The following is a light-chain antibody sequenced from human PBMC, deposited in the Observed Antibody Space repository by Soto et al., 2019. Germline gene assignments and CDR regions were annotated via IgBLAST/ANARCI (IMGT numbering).Light chain of an antibody. V-gene: IGKV3-15*01. CDR2: GAY. Sequence: EIVMTQSPATLSVSPGERATLSCRASQSISSDVAWYQQKPGQAPRLLIYGAYTRATGIPARLSGSGSGTEFTLTISSLQSEDVAVYYCQRYREWPWTFGQGTKVEI. CDR1: QSISSD. J-gene: IGKJ1*01. CDR3: QRYREWPWT.